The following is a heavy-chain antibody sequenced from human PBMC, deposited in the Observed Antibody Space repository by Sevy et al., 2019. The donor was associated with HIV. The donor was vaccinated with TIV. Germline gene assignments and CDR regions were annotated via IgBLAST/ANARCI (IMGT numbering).Heavy chain of an antibody. D-gene: IGHD1-1*01. CDR1: GFSVRDNS. CDR3: ARETGNGEFGFYFDY. CDR2: ISSSSDYI. Sequence: GGSLRLSCAASGFSVRDNSMSWVRQAPGQGLEWVSSISSSSDYIYYADSVKGRFTISRDNAKNSLYLQMNSLRAEDTAVYYCARETGNGEFGFYFDYWGQGTLVTVSS. J-gene: IGHJ4*02. V-gene: IGHV3-21*01.